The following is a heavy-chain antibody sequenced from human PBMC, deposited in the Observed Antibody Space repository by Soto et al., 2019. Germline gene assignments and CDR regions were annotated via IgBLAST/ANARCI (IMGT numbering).Heavy chain of an antibody. CDR3: ARASWNYGPYFDY. CDR2: ISSGSDTI. D-gene: IGHD1-7*01. Sequence: DVQLVESGGGLVQPGGSLRLSCAASGFTFSSYSMNWVRQAPGKGMEWVSYISSGSDTIHYADSVKGRFTSSRDNAKNSLYLQMNSLRDEDTAVYYCARASWNYGPYFDYWGQGTLVTVSS. CDR1: GFTFSSYS. V-gene: IGHV3-48*02. J-gene: IGHJ4*02.